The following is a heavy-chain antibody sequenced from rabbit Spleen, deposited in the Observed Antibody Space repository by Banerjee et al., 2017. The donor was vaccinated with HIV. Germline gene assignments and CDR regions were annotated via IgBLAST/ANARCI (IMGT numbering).Heavy chain of an antibody. CDR1: GFLFSNNYE. Sequence: LAESGGGLVRPGGSLTLTCTASGFLFSNNYEMCWVRQAPGKGLEWIACINTSSGTTVYASWAKGRFTISKSSSTTVTLQMTSLTAADTASYFCAGDLAGVIRWNFGLWGPGTLVTVS. CDR2: INTSSGTT. V-gene: IGHV1S40*01. J-gene: IGHJ4*01. D-gene: IGHD4-1*01. CDR3: AGDLAGVIRWNFGL.